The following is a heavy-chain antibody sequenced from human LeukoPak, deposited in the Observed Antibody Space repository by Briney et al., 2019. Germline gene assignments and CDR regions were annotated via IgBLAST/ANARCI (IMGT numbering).Heavy chain of an antibody. CDR3: ARIAAAGTAIDY. CDR2: INHSGST. CDR1: GGSFSGYY. D-gene: IGHD6-13*01. J-gene: IGHJ4*02. Sequence: PSETLSLTCAVYGGSFSGYYWSWIRQPPGKGLEWIGEINHSGSTNYNPPLKSRVTISVDTSKNQFSLKLSSVTAADTAVYYCARIAAAGTAIDYWGQGTLVTVSS. V-gene: IGHV4-34*01.